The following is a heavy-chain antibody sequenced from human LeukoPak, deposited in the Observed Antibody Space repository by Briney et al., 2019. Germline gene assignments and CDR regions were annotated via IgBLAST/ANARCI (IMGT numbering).Heavy chain of an antibody. J-gene: IGHJ4*02. CDR3: ARTRPKSEVDY. Sequence: GGSLRLSCAPSGFTLSSYWMHWVRQAPGKGLVWVSRINSDGSSTSYVDSVKGRFTISRENAKNTLYLQMNSLRAEDTAVYYCARTRPKSEVDYWGQGTLVTVSS. D-gene: IGHD3-3*01. CDR1: GFTLSSYW. CDR2: INSDGSST. V-gene: IGHV3-74*01.